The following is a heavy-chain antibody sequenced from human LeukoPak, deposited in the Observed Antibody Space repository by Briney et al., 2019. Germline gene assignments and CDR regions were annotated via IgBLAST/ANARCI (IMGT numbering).Heavy chain of an antibody. CDR1: GGTFSGYY. D-gene: IGHD2-15*01. CDR2: INHSGST. J-gene: IGHJ5*02. V-gene: IGHV4-34*01. Sequence: SETLSLTCAVYGGTFSGYYWYWIRQPPGKGLEWIGEINHSGSTNYNPSTKSRVTISVDTSKNQFSLRLRSVTAADTAVYYCARGTHWFDPWGQGTLVTVSS. CDR3: ARGTHWFDP.